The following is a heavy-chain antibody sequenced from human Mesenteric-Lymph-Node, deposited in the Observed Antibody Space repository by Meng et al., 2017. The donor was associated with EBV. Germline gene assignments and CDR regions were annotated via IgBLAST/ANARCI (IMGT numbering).Heavy chain of an antibody. CDR3: ARVEVGITSGDY. Sequence: VQSGGGGKKPGAQVQVACKASGYTFTNYGITWVRQAPGQGLEWMGWINAYNGDTNYAQTLQGRVTMTTDTSTSTAYMELRSLRSDDTAVYYCARVEVGITSGDYWGQGTLVTVSS. V-gene: IGHV1-18*01. J-gene: IGHJ4*02. CDR2: INAYNGDT. D-gene: IGHD2-21*01. CDR1: GYTFTNYG.